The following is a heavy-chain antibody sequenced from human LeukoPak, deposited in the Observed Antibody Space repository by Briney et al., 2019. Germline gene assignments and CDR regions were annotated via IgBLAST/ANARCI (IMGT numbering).Heavy chain of an antibody. D-gene: IGHD2-2*02. V-gene: IGHV4-39*01. J-gene: IGHJ4*02. Sequence: SETLSLTCTVSGVSISSSSYYWGWIRQPPGKGLEWIGSIYYGGSTYYNPSLKSRVTISVDTSKTQFSLKLSSVTAADTAVHYCARHYCSSTSCHTMAFDYWGQGTLVTVSS. CDR1: GVSISSSSYY. CDR3: ARHYCSSTSCHTMAFDY. CDR2: IYYGGST.